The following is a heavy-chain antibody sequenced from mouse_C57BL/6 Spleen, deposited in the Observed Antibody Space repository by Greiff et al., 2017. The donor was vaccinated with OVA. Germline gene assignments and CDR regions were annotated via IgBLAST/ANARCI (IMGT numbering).Heavy chain of an antibody. J-gene: IGHJ2*01. V-gene: IGHV1-72*01. Sequence: QVQLQQPGAELVKPGASVKLSCKASGYTFTSYWMHWVKQRPGRGLEWIGGIDPNSGGTKYNEKFKGKATLTVDKPSSTAYMQLSSLTSEDSAVYYCAKSSYYSNYGFDYWGQGTTLTVSS. D-gene: IGHD2-5*01. CDR3: AKSSYYSNYGFDY. CDR1: GYTFTSYW. CDR2: IDPNSGGT.